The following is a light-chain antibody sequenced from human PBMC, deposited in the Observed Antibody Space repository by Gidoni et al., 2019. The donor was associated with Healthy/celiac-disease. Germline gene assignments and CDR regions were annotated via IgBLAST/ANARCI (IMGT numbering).Light chain of an antibody. CDR1: QSISSY. V-gene: IGKV1-39*01. CDR2: AAS. CDR3: QQSYSTPWT. Sequence: DIQMTQSPTPLSASGGDRVTITCRANQSISSYLNWYQQKPGEAPKLLIYAASSLQSGVPSRFSGSGSGTDFTLTISSLQPEDFATYYCQQSYSTPWTFGPETKVDIK. J-gene: IGKJ3*01.